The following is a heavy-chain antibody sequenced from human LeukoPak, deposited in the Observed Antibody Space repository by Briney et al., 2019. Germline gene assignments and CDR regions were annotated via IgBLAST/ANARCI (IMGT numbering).Heavy chain of an antibody. Sequence: AEGSLRLSCAASGFTFANYAMTWVRQAPGKGLVWVARIHSDGSSTTYADSVKGRFTISRDNAKNTLYLQMNSLRAEDTAVYYCARDIYSKSGDDYWGQGTLVTVSS. J-gene: IGHJ4*02. CDR2: IHSDGSST. CDR3: ARDIYSKSGDDY. D-gene: IGHD6-13*01. V-gene: IGHV3-74*01. CDR1: GFTFANYA.